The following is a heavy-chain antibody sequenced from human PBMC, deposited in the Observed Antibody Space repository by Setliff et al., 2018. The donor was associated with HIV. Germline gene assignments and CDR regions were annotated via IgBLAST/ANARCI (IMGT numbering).Heavy chain of an antibody. CDR2: IYTSGST. CDR3: TIPASSLAPN. Sequence: PSETLSLTCTVSGGSISSGSYYWSWIRQPAGKGLEWIGQIYTSGSTNYNPSLKSRVTISVDTSKNQFSLKLRFVTAADTAVYSCTIPASSLAPNWGRGTQVTVSS. CDR1: GGSISSGSYY. J-gene: IGHJ4*02. V-gene: IGHV4-61*09.